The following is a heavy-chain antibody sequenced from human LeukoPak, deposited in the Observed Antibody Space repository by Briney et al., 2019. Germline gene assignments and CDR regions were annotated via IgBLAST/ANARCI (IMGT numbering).Heavy chain of an antibody. V-gene: IGHV3-30*02. Sequence: PGGSLRLSCAASGFTFSSYGMYWVRQAPGKGLEWVAFIRYDGSNKYYADSVKGRLTISRDNSKNTLYLQMNSLRPEDTAVYYCAKDFYDILTVPDYWGQGTLVTVSS. D-gene: IGHD3-9*01. CDR3: AKDFYDILTVPDY. CDR2: IRYDGSNK. CDR1: GFTFSSYG. J-gene: IGHJ4*02.